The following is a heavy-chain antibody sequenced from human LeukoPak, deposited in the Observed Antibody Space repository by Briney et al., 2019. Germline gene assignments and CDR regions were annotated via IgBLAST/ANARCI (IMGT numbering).Heavy chain of an antibody. V-gene: IGHV3-48*03. CDR3: AKLTNSWFDP. CDR1: GFIFSSYE. CDR2: IGDSGSII. D-gene: IGHD2-2*01. Sequence: GGSLRLSCAASGFIFSSYEMNWVRQAPGKGLEWVSYIGDSGSIIYYADSVKGRFTISRDNAKNTLYLQMNSLRAEDTAVYYCAKLTNSWFDPWGQGTLVAVSS. J-gene: IGHJ5*02.